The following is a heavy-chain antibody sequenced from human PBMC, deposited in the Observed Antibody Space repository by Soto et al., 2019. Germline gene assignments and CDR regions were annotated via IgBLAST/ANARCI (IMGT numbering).Heavy chain of an antibody. CDR3: ARGDCSGGSCLNYYYYGMDV. D-gene: IGHD2-15*01. Sequence: GASVKVSCKASGYTFTGYYMHWVRQAPGQGLEWMGWINPNSGGTNYAQKFQGWVTMTRDTSISTAYMELSRLRSDDTAVYYCARGDCSGGSCLNYYYYGMDVWGQGTTVTVSS. CDR1: GYTFTGYY. J-gene: IGHJ6*02. CDR2: INPNSGGT. V-gene: IGHV1-2*04.